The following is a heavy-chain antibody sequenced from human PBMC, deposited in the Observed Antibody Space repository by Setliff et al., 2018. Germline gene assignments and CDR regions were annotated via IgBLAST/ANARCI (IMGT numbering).Heavy chain of an antibody. CDR2: IYHSGST. Sequence: SETLSLTCAVSGYSISSGYYWGWIRQPSGKGLEWIGSIYHSGSTYYNPSLKSRVTISVDTSKNRFSLKLSSVTAADTAVYYCARMVRGVIGAFDIWGQGTMVTVSS. V-gene: IGHV4-38-2*01. CDR1: GYSISSGYY. D-gene: IGHD3-10*01. CDR3: ARMVRGVIGAFDI. J-gene: IGHJ3*02.